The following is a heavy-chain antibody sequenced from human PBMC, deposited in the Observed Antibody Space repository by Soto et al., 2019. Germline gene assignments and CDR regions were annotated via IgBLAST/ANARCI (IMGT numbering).Heavy chain of an antibody. CDR1: GFTFSSYG. Sequence: GGSLRLSCAASGFTFSSYGMHWVRQAPGKGLEWVAVISYDGSNKYYADSVKGRFTISRDNSKNTLYLQMNSLRAEDTAVYYCAKEGYSYGYFTNWFEPWGQGTLVTVSS. D-gene: IGHD5-18*01. V-gene: IGHV3-30*18. J-gene: IGHJ5*02. CDR2: ISYDGSNK. CDR3: AKEGYSYGYFTNWFEP.